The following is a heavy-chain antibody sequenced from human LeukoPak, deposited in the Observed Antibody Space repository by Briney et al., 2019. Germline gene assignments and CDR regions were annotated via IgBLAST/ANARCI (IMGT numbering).Heavy chain of an antibody. Sequence: TGRSLRLSCSASGFTFSSYAMQCVRQAPGKGLEWVAVISYAGSNKYYADSVKGRFTISRDNSKNTLYLQMNSLRAEDTAVYYCARDLLIVVRGVILPDHIDYWGQGTLVTVSS. CDR1: GFTFSSYA. CDR2: ISYAGSNK. CDR3: ARDLLIVVRGVILPDHIDY. D-gene: IGHD3-10*01. J-gene: IGHJ4*02. V-gene: IGHV3-30*04.